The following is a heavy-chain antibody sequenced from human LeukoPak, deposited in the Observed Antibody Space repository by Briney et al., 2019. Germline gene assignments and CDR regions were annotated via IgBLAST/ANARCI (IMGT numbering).Heavy chain of an antibody. J-gene: IGHJ1*01. CDR3: ARDGKDSMIVVVTAEYFQH. CDR2: ISSSSSYI. D-gene: IGHD3-22*01. CDR1: GFTFSSYW. V-gene: IGHV3-21*01. Sequence: GGSLGLSCAASGFTFSSYWMSWVRQAPGKGLEWVSSISSSSSYIYYADSVKGRFTISRDNAKNSLYLQMDSLRAEDTAVYYCARDGKDSMIVVVTAEYFQHWGQGTLVTVSS.